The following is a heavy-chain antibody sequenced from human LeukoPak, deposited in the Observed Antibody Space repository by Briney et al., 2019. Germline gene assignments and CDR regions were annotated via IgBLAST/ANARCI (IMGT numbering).Heavy chain of an antibody. V-gene: IGHV4-34*01. CDR1: GGSFSGYY. D-gene: IGHD3-10*01. Sequence: SETLSLTCAVYGGSFSGYYWSWIRQPPGKGLEWIGEINHSGSTNYNPSLKSRVTISVDTSKNQFSLKLSSVTAADTAVYYCARGRGFTMVRGVGGYYYYMDVWGKGTTVTVSS. CDR2: INHSGST. CDR3: ARGRGFTMVRGVGGYYYYMDV. J-gene: IGHJ6*03.